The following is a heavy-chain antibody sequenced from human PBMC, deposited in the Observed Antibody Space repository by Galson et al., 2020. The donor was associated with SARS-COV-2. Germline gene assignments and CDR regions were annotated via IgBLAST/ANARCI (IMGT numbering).Heavy chain of an antibody. J-gene: IGHJ6*03. CDR2: INPSGGST. Sequence: ASVKVSCKASGYTFTSYYMHWVRQAPGQGLEWMGIINPSGGSTSYAQKFQGRVTMTRDTSTSTVYMELSSLRSEDTAVYYCARDQETGGYDFWSGYRPDYYYMDVWGKGTTVTVSS. V-gene: IGHV1-46*01. CDR3: ARDQETGGYDFWSGYRPDYYYMDV. CDR1: GYTFTSYY. D-gene: IGHD3-3*01.